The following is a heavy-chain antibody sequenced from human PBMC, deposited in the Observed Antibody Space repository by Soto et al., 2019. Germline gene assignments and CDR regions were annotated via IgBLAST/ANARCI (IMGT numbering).Heavy chain of an antibody. Sequence: SETLSLTCTVSGGSISSGDYWWSWIRQSPGKGLEWIGYIDYSGNTYYNPSLKSRVTMSVDTSKSQVSLNLISVTAADTAVYYCARVLTSWFDPWGQGTLVTVSS. J-gene: IGHJ5*02. D-gene: IGHD2-15*01. CDR1: GGSISSGDYW. V-gene: IGHV4-30-4*01. CDR3: ARVLTSWFDP. CDR2: IDYSGNT.